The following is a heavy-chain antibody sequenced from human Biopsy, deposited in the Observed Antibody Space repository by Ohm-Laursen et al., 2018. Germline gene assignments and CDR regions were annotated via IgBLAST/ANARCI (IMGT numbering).Heavy chain of an antibody. D-gene: IGHD1-26*01. CDR1: GDSFTSYA. CDR3: ARGEGSSWFDP. CDR2: IIPIPNVA. Sequence: SSVKVSCKASGDSFTSYAIGWVRQAPGQGLEWVGGIIPIPNVATYAQKFQGRITITADESTSTAYMELSSLPSDDTAVYFCARGEGSSWFDPWGHGTLVTVSS. V-gene: IGHV1-69*01. J-gene: IGHJ5*02.